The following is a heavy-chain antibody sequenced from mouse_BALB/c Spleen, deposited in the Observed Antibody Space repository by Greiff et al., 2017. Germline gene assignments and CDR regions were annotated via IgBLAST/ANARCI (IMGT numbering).Heavy chain of an antibody. V-gene: IGHV5-6-5*01. Sequence: EVQVVESGGGLVKPGGSLKLSCAASGFTFSSYAMSWVRQTPEKRLEWVASISSGGSSYYPDSVKGRFTISRDNARNILYLQMSSLRSEDTAMYYCARGPGLDYAMDYWGEGTAVTVSA. J-gene: IGHJ4*01. CDR1: GFTFSSYA. CDR3: ARGPGLDYAMDY. CDR2: ISSGGSS. D-gene: IGHD2-13*01.